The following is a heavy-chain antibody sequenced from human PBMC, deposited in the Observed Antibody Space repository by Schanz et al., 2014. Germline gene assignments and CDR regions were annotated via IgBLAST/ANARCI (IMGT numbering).Heavy chain of an antibody. CDR1: GGSFSGYW. CDR2: VNHGGYT. J-gene: IGHJ4*02. CDR3: ATWSGTRLFHN. Sequence: QVQLPQWGAGLLKPSETLSLTCAFSGGSFSGYWWTWVRQSPGKGLVWIGEVNHGGYTNYNPSRKSGVTLSVDSSKKQFSLRLSSVTAADTAAYYCATWSGTRLFHNWGQGTLVTVSS. V-gene: IGHV4-34*01. D-gene: IGHD1-7*01.